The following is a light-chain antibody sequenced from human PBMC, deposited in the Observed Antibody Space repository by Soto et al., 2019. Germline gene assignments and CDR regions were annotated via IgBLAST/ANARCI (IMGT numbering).Light chain of an antibody. CDR2: EVS. V-gene: IGLV2-8*01. CDR1: SSDVGGYNY. J-gene: IGLJ2*01. Sequence: QSALTQPPSASGSPGQSVTISCIGTSSDVGGYNYVSWYQQHPGKAPKLMIYEVSKWPSGVPDRFSGSKSGNTASLTVSGLQAEDEADYYCSSYAASNNLGVFGGGTKVTVL. CDR3: SSYAASNNLGV.